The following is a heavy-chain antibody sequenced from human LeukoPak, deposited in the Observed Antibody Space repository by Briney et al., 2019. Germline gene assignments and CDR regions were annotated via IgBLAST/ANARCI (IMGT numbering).Heavy chain of an antibody. D-gene: IGHD2/OR15-2a*01. CDR1: GNYW. CDR2: INSDGSWT. J-gene: IGHJ4*02. Sequence: GGSLRLSCAASGNYWMHWVRQAPGKGLVWVSHINSDGSWTSYADSVKGRFTISKDNAKNTVYLQMNSLRAEDTAVNYCVSFYETYWGRGTLVTVSS. CDR3: VSFYETY. V-gene: IGHV3-74*01.